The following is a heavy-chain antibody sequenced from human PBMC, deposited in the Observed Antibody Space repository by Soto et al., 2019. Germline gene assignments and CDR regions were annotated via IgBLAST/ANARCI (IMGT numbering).Heavy chain of an antibody. Sequence: GESLRLSCAASGFNVSSNYMSWVRQAPGKGLEWVSVIYSGGSTYYADSVKGRFTISRDNSKNTLYLQMNSLRAEDTAVYYCARDSSGWYYFDYWGQGTLVTVSS. CDR2: IYSGGST. J-gene: IGHJ4*02. V-gene: IGHV3-66*01. CDR3: ARDSSGWYYFDY. D-gene: IGHD6-19*01. CDR1: GFNVSSNY.